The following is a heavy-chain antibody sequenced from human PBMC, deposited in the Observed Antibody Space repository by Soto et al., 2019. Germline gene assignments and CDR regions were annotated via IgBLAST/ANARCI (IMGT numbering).Heavy chain of an antibody. CDR1: GFTFSSYS. Sequence: EVQLVESGGGLVKPGGSLRLSCAASGFTFSSYSMNWVRQAPGKGLEWVSSISSSSSYIYYADSVKGRFTISRDNAKNSLYLQKNSLRAEDTAVYYCARDGRWELLGQGTFLDYWGQGTLVTDSS. J-gene: IGHJ4*02. D-gene: IGHD1-26*01. CDR3: ARDGRWELLGQGTFLDY. CDR2: ISSSSSYI. V-gene: IGHV3-21*01.